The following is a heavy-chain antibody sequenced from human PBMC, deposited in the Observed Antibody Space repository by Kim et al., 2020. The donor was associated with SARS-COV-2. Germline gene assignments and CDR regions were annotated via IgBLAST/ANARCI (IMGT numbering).Heavy chain of an antibody. J-gene: IGHJ4*02. V-gene: IGHV3-66*01. Sequence: YPDSVKGRFTNSRDNSKNTRYLQMNSLRAEDTAVYYCARYPNSGSYPFDYWGQGTLVTVSS. CDR3: ARYPNSGSYPFDY. D-gene: IGHD1-26*01.